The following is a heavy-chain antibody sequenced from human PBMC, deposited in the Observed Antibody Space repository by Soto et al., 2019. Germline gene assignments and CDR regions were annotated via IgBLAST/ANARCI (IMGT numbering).Heavy chain of an antibody. J-gene: IGHJ4*02. Sequence: GASVKVSCKASGYTFTSYGISWVRQAPGQGLEWMGWISAYNGNTNYAQKLQGRVTMTTDTSTSTAYMELRSLRSDDTAVYYCARDQVRYYDSSGYYYAWDYWGQGTLVTVS. V-gene: IGHV1-18*01. CDR2: ISAYNGNT. D-gene: IGHD3-22*01. CDR3: ARDQVRYYDSSGYYYAWDY. CDR1: GYTFTSYG.